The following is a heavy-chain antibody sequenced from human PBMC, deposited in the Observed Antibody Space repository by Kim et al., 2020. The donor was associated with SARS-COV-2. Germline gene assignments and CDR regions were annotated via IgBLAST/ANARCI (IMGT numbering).Heavy chain of an antibody. J-gene: IGHJ6*01. Sequence: SETLSLTCTVSGGSISSSSYYWGWIRQPPGKGLEWIGSIYYSGSTYYNPSLKSRVTISVDTSKNQFSLKLSSVTAADTAVYYCARCPFSYSSGWSHTGNYYYYGMDVWGQGTTVTVSS. CDR2: IYYSGST. D-gene: IGHD6-19*01. V-gene: IGHV4-39*07. CDR1: GGSISSSSYY. CDR3: ARCPFSYSSGWSHTGNYYYYGMDV.